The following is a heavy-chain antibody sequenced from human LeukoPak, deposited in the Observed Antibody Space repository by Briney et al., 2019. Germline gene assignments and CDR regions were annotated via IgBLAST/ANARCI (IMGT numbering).Heavy chain of an antibody. Sequence: GESLKISCKGSGYSFTTNWIGWVRQMPGKGLEWMGIIYPSDSDTRYNPSFQGQVTISADKSISTASLQWRSLKASDTAIYYCARLSPGAGATAEYWGQGTLVTVSS. D-gene: IGHD1-26*01. V-gene: IGHV5-51*01. CDR3: ARLSPGAGATAEY. CDR1: GYSFTTNW. CDR2: IYPSDSDT. J-gene: IGHJ4*02.